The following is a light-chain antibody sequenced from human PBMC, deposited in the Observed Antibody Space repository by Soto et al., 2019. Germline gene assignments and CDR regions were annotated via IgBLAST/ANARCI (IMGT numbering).Light chain of an antibody. CDR2: GAS. Sequence: EIVLTQSPGTLSLSPGERAALSCRASQSVSSSYLAWYQQKPGQAPRLLIYGASSRATGIPDRFSGSGSGTDFTLTINSLEPGDIAVYYCQQFIDGWTFGQGTKVEIK. J-gene: IGKJ1*01. CDR1: QSVSSSY. CDR3: QQFIDGWT. V-gene: IGKV3-20*01.